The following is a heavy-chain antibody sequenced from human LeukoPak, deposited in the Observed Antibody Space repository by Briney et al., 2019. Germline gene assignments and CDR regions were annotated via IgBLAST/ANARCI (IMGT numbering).Heavy chain of an antibody. Sequence: PSQTLSLTCSVSGGSISSGSLYWTWIRQPAGKGLEWIGRIYTNGNTNYNPSLKSRVTISVDTSKNQFSLKLSSVTAADTAVYYCARDRGGYDRSDYYYGMDVWGQGTTVTVSS. CDR1: GGSISSGSLY. J-gene: IGHJ6*02. CDR3: ARDRGGYDRSDYYYGMDV. V-gene: IGHV4-61*02. CDR2: IYTNGNT. D-gene: IGHD3-22*01.